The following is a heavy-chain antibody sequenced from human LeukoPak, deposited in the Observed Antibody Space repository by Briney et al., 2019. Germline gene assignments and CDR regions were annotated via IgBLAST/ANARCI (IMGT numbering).Heavy chain of an antibody. D-gene: IGHD6-19*01. Sequence: ASETLSLTCTVSGGSVSNNSYYWGWIRQPPGKGLEWIGNIYYSGSTYYNPSLRGRVTISVDTSKNQFSLKLSSVTAADTAVYYCARVGGWYFYYGMDVWGQGTTVTVPS. CDR3: ARVGGWYFYYGMDV. CDR1: GGSVSNNSYY. V-gene: IGHV4-39*01. J-gene: IGHJ6*02. CDR2: IYYSGST.